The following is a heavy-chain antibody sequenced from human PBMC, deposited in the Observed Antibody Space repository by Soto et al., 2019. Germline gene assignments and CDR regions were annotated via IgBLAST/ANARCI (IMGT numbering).Heavy chain of an antibody. CDR2: IYWDDDK. J-gene: IGHJ4*02. CDR3: AHNSYCTNCVCDEYSSGWTFDY. CDR1: GFSLSTSGVG. Sequence: QITLKESGPTLVKPTQTLTLTCTFSGFSLSTSGVGVGWIRQPPGKALEWLALIYWDDDKRYSPSLKSRLTITQDTSKNQVVLTMTNMDPVDTASYYCAHNSYCTNCVCDEYSSGWTFDYWCQGTLVTVSS. D-gene: IGHD6-19*01. V-gene: IGHV2-5*02.